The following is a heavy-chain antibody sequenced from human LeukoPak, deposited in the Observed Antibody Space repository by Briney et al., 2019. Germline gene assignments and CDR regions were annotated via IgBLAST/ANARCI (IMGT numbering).Heavy chain of an antibody. CDR1: VYTFTTYG. D-gene: IGHD2-2*01. J-gene: IGHJ4*02. Sequence: ASVKVSSKASVYTFTTYGINWVRHAPGQGLQWMGWISAYIGNTNYAQKLQGRVTMTTETSTSTAYMKLRSLRSNDTAVYYCAGEGETTYQLNYWGQGTLVTVSS. CDR3: AGEGETTYQLNY. CDR2: ISAYIGNT. V-gene: IGHV1-18*01.